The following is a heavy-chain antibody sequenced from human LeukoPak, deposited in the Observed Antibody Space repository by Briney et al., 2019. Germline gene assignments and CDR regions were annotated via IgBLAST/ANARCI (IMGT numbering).Heavy chain of an antibody. CDR1: GFTFSSDW. J-gene: IGHJ6*03. V-gene: IGHV3-7*01. D-gene: IGHD3-10*02. CDR2: IKQDGSEK. CDR3: AKCFNYYYFYMDV. Sequence: GGSLRLSSAASGFTFSSDWMSWVRQAPGKGLEWLANIKQDGSEKYYVDSVKGRFTISRDNAKNSLYLQMNSLRAEDTAVYYCAKCFNYYYFYMDVWGKGTTVTVSS.